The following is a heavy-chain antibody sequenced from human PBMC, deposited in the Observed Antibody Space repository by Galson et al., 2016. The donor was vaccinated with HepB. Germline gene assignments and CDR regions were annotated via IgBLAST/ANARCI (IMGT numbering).Heavy chain of an antibody. CDR3: ATQWRS. CDR1: GFTFSDYF. D-gene: IGHD2-8*01. J-gene: IGHJ4*02. Sequence: SLRLSCAASGFTFSDYFMSWLRQAPGKGLEWISYIGYGDTPTYYADSVKGRFTISRDNAKSSLYLEMNSLRAEDTAVYYCATQWRSWGQGTLVTVSA. CDR2: IGYGDTPT. V-gene: IGHV3-11*01.